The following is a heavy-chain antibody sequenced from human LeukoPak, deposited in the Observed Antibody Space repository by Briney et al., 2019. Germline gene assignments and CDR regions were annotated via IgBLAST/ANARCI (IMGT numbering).Heavy chain of an antibody. CDR2: ISWNSGSI. Sequence: GGSLRLSCAASGFTFDDYAMHWVRQAPGKGLEWVSGISWNSGSIGSADSVKGRFTISRDNAKNSLYLQMNSLRAEDTALYYCAKDANIVGATKGPFDYWGQGTLVTVSS. D-gene: IGHD1-26*01. CDR1: GFTFDDYA. J-gene: IGHJ4*02. V-gene: IGHV3-9*01. CDR3: AKDANIVGATKGPFDY.